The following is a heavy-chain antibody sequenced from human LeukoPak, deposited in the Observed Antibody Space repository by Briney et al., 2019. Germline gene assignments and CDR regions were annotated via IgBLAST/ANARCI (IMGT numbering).Heavy chain of an antibody. D-gene: IGHD4-17*01. CDR3: AKDPYYGDPESLFDY. V-gene: IGHV3-30*18. Sequence: GGSLRLSCAASGFTFSSYGMHWVRQAPGKGLEWVAVISYDGSNKYYADSVKGRFTISRDNSKNTLYLQMNSLRAEDTAVYYCAKDPYYGDPESLFDYWGQGTLVTVSS. J-gene: IGHJ4*02. CDR1: GFTFSSYG. CDR2: ISYDGSNK.